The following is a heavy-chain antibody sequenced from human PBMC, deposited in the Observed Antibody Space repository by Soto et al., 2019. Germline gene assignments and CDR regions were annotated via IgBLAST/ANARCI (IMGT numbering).Heavy chain of an antibody. Sequence: ESLKISCKGSGYSFASHWVAWVRQMPEKGLEWIGTIYPGDSDTKYSSAFRGHVTISADTSVSTAYLQWRSLEATDSAIYYCARYSGSYWHYLDFWGQGTLVTVSS. D-gene: IGHD1-26*01. CDR1: GYSFASHW. CDR3: ARYSGSYWHYLDF. J-gene: IGHJ4*02. CDR2: IYPGDSDT. V-gene: IGHV5-51*01.